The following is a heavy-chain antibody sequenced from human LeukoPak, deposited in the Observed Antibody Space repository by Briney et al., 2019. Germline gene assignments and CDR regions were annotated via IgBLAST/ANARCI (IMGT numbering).Heavy chain of an antibody. V-gene: IGHV3-20*04. J-gene: IGHJ4*02. D-gene: IGHD3-10*01. CDR2: INWNGGGT. CDR1: GFTFDDYG. CDR3: VKVAKYYYGSETYYFFEH. Sequence: GGSLRLSCAASGFTFDDYGMSWVRQAPGKGLEWVSGINWNGGGTGYADSVKGRFTISRDNAKNSLDLQMNSLRVEDTAIYYCVKVAKYYYGSETYYFFEHWGQGTPVTASS.